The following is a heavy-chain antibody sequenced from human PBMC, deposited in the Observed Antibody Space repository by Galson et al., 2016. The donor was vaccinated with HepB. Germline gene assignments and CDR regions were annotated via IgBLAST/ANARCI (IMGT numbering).Heavy chain of an antibody. CDR2: IWSDGSNK. Sequence: SLRLSCAVSGFTFSSYGMDWVRQAPGKGLEWVAVIWSDGSNKYYADSVKGRFTISRDNSNNTLYPQMSDLRAEDTAVYYCSRDDCSSTSSYGAGAFDIWGQGTMVTVSS. V-gene: IGHV3-33*01. CDR1: GFTFSSYG. D-gene: IGHD2-2*01. CDR3: SRDDCSSTSSYGAGAFDI. J-gene: IGHJ3*02.